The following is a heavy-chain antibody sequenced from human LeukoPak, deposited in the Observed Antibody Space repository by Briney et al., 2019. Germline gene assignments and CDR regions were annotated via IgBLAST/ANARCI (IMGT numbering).Heavy chain of an antibody. CDR1: GYAFTNYA. CDR2: ISVYNGNT. CDR3: ARGYCSSATSRHFDY. Sequence: GSVKRSCKASGYAFTNYAISWVRQAPGQGLEWMGWISVYNGNTNYPQKLQGRVTMTADTSTTTAYMELRSLRSDDTAVYYCARGYCSSATSRHFDYWGQGALVSASS. J-gene: IGHJ4*02. V-gene: IGHV1-18*01. D-gene: IGHD2-2*01.